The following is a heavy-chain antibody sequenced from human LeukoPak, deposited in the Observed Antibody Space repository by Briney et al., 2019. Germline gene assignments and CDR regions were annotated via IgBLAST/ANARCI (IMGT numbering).Heavy chain of an antibody. CDR1: GGSFSGYY. CDR2: IYTSGST. J-gene: IGHJ4*02. D-gene: IGHD6-13*01. CDR3: ARSVAARIYDY. V-gene: IGHV4-59*10. Sequence: SETLSLTCAVYGGSFSGYYWSWIRQPAGKGLEWIGRIYTSGSTNYNPSLKSRVTMSVDTSKNQFSLKLSSVTAADTAVYYCARSVAARIYDYWGQGTLVTVSS.